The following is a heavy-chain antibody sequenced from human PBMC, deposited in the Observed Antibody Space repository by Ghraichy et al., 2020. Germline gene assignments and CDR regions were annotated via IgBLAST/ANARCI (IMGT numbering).Heavy chain of an antibody. CDR1: GGSISSGTYH. Sequence: SETLSLTCTVSGGSISSGTYHWGWVRQPPGKGLEWIGTFDYSGNTYYTPSLKSRVTISVDSSKNQFSLRLTSVTAADTAVYYCARQQGGYNSGWPFDHWGQGTLVTVSS. D-gene: IGHD6-19*01. V-gene: IGHV4-39*01. CDR2: FDYSGNT. CDR3: ARQQGGYNSGWPFDH. J-gene: IGHJ4*02.